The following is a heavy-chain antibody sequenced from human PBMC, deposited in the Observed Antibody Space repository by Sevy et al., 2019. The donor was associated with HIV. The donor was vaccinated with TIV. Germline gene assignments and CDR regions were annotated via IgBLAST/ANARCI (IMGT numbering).Heavy chain of an antibody. Sequence: ASVKVSCKASGYTFTGYYMHWVRQAPGQGLEGMGWINPESGGPNYAPKFQGRVTLTRDTSISTAYMELSRLKSDDTAVYYCVRDDRDGYFDYWGQGPLVTVSS. CDR3: VRDDRDGYFDY. J-gene: IGHJ4*02. V-gene: IGHV1-2*02. CDR2: INPESGGP. CDR1: GYTFTGYY.